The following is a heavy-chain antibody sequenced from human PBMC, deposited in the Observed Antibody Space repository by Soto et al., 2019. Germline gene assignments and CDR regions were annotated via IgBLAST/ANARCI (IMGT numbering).Heavy chain of an antibody. D-gene: IGHD1-7*01. CDR3: ARYEYGNSPYGVDV. Sequence: QVHLQQRGAGLLKPSETLSLNCVVSGESFSGYYWSWIRQTPGMGLEWIGEVDHRGSTTYNPSLKNRASISIDSSKNLFSLELTSVTAADTALYFCARYEYGNSPYGVDVWGQGTRVTVSS. CDR1: GESFSGYY. CDR2: VDHRGST. V-gene: IGHV4-34*02. J-gene: IGHJ6*02.